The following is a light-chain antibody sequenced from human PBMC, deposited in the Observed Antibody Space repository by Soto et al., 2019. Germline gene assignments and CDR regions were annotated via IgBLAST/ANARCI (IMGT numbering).Light chain of an antibody. Sequence: QSVLTQPPSASGTPGQRVTISCSGSSSNIGSSTVNWYQQFPDTAPKLLIYNDNQRPSGVPDRFSGSKSGTSASLAISGLRSEDEADYYCGAWDDSLSALFVFGTGTKLTVL. V-gene: IGLV1-44*01. CDR2: NDN. J-gene: IGLJ1*01. CDR1: SSNIGSST. CDR3: GAWDDSLSALFV.